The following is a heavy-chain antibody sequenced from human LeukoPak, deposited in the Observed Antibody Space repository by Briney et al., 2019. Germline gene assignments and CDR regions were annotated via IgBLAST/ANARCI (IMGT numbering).Heavy chain of an antibody. CDR3: ARSSYDFWSGSWYYFDY. D-gene: IGHD3-3*01. CDR2: IYYSGST. Sequence: PSETLSLTCTVSGGSISSSSYYWGWIRQPPGKGLEWIGSIYYSGSTCYNPSLKSRVTISVDTSKNQFSLKLSSVTAADTAVYYCARSSYDFWSGSWYYFDYWGQGTLVTVSS. V-gene: IGHV4-39*01. CDR1: GGSISSSSYY. J-gene: IGHJ4*02.